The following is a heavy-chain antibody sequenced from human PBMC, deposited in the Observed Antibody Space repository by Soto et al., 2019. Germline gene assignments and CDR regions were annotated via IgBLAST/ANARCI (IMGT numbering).Heavy chain of an antibody. D-gene: IGHD6-6*01. CDR2: LSYDGSHE. Sequence: QVRLVESGGAVVQPGRSLRLSCTASGFTFSDYGLHWVRQAPGKGLEWVSTLSYDGSHEYYTDSVKGRFTVSRDDSKKTIYLLMNSLRIDDTGVYFCAKEMFPRTVLDSSSPWG. V-gene: IGHV3-30*18. J-gene: IGHJ5*02. CDR1: GFTFSDYG. CDR3: AKEMFPRTVLDSSSP.